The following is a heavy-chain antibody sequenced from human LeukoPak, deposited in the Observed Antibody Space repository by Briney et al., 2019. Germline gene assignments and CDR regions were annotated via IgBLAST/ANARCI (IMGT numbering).Heavy chain of an antibody. CDR3: ARLNCSSTSCYPVFDY. CDR2: ISYDGSNK. J-gene: IGHJ4*02. V-gene: IGHV3-30*03. CDR1: GFTFSSYG. Sequence: PGRSLRLSCAASGFTFSSYGMHWVRQAPGKGLEWVAVISYDGSNKYYADSVKGRFTISRDNSKNTLYLQMNSLRAEDTAVYYCARLNCSSTSCYPVFDYWGQGTLVTVSS. D-gene: IGHD2-2*01.